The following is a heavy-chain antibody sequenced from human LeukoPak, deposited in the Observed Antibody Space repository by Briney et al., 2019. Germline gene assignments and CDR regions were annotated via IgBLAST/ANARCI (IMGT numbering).Heavy chain of an antibody. V-gene: IGHV1-2*02. J-gene: IGHJ4*02. D-gene: IGHD6-13*01. Sequence: ASVKVSCKASGYTFTGYYMHWVRQAPGQGLEWMGWINPNSGGTNYAQKFQGRVTMTRDTSISTAYMELSRLRSDDTAVYYCARDRVLRYSSSWYRGGGDFDYRGQGTLVTVSS. CDR2: INPNSGGT. CDR3: ARDRVLRYSSSWYRGGGDFDY. CDR1: GYTFTGYY.